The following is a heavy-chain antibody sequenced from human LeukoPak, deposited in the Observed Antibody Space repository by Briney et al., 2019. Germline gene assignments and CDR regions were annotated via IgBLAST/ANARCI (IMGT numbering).Heavy chain of an antibody. J-gene: IGHJ3*02. V-gene: IGHV1-69*05. CDR1: GGTFSSYA. Sequence: SVKVSCKASGGTFSSYAISWVRQAPGQGLEWMGGIIPIFGTANYAQKFQGRVTITTDESTSTACMELSSLRSEDTAVYYCGVGGSNFFDYAFDIWGQGTMVTVSS. CDR2: IIPIFGTA. CDR3: GVGGSNFFDYAFDI. D-gene: IGHD4-23*01.